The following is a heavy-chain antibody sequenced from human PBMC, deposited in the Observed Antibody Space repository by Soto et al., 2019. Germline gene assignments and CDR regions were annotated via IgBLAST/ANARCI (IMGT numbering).Heavy chain of an antibody. V-gene: IGHV1-69*13. CDR2: IIPNFGAA. CDR1: GGTFSSYG. Sequence: SVKVSCKASGGTFSSYGISWVRQAPGQGLEWMGGIIPNFGAANYAQRFEGRVTITADEATSTAYMELSSLRSEDTAVYYCARWGVIPAAPLYMDLWGQGTTVTVSS. D-gene: IGHD2-2*01. CDR3: ARWGVIPAAPLYMDL. J-gene: IGHJ6*03.